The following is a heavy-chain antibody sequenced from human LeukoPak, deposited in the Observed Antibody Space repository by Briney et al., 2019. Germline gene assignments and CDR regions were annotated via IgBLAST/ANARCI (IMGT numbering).Heavy chain of an antibody. CDR3: AGIPVFGVVLHQEPV. Sequence: SVKVSCKASGVTFNDYALNWVPHAPGQGLEWVGVFTPILGTANSTQKFRDRVTITADISTTTAYMELSSLRSEDTAVYFCAGIPVFGVVLHQEPVWGKGTTVTVSS. V-gene: IGHV1-69*10. D-gene: IGHD3-3*01. CDR1: GVTFNDYA. CDR2: FTPILGTA. J-gene: IGHJ6*04.